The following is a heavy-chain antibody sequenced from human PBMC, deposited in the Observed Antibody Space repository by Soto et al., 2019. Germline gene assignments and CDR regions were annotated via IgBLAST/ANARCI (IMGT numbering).Heavy chain of an antibody. CDR3: ARAPYSSSWYRYYGMDV. J-gene: IGHJ6*02. D-gene: IGHD6-13*01. Sequence: ASVKVSCKASGYTFTSYGISWVRQAPGQGLEWMGWISAYNDNTNYAQKLQGRVTMTTDTSTSTAYMELRSLRSDDTAVYYCARAPYSSSWYRYYGMDVWGQGTTVTVSS. CDR2: ISAYNDNT. V-gene: IGHV1-18*04. CDR1: GYTFTSYG.